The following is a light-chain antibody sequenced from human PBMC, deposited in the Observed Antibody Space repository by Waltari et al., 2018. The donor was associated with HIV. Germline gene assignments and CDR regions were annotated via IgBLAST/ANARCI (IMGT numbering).Light chain of an antibody. J-gene: IGLJ2*01. CDR2: DVN. Sequence: QSALTPPPSASGSPGQSVTFPCPGTSIDIAASKFVPCNQKHPGKAPRLIISDVNKRPSGVPNRFSGSKSGNTASLTVSGLQAEDEATYYCSSDGGTSAGGSRKFYVIFGGGTKLTVL. CDR1: SIDIAASKF. V-gene: IGLV2-8*01. CDR3: SSDGGTSAGGSRKFYVI.